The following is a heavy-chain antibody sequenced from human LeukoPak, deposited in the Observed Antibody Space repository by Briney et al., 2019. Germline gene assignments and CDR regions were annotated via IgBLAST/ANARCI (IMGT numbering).Heavy chain of an antibody. CDR2: IYTSGST. CDR3: ALQDIVVVPAAIPGAGAYYYYMDV. CDR1: GGSISSYY. J-gene: IGHJ6*03. D-gene: IGHD2-2*02. Sequence: SETLSLTCTVSGGSISSYYWSWIRQPAGKGLEWIGRIYTSGSTNYNPSLTSRVTMSVDTSKNQFSLKLSSVTAADTAVYYCALQDIVVVPAAIPGAGAYYYYMDVWGKGTTVTVSS. V-gene: IGHV4-4*07.